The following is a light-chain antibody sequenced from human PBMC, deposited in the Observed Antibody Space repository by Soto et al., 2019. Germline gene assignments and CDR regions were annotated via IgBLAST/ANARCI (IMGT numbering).Light chain of an antibody. CDR1: QNIATH. J-gene: IGKJ4*01. CDR3: QQSHSAPLT. Sequence: DIQLTQSPSSLSASIGDRVTITCRASQNIATHLNWYLQKPGKSPILLIHAASTLEGEVASRFRGSGSGTEFTLTIASLQVEDSATYYCQQSHSAPLTFGGGTKLEIK. CDR2: AAS. V-gene: IGKV1-39*01.